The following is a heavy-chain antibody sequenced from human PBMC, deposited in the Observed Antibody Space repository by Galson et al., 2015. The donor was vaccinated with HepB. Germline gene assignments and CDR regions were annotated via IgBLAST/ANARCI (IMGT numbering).Heavy chain of an antibody. D-gene: IGHD2-15*01. CDR2: IYYSGST. Sequence: LSLTCAVSGGSISSGGYSWSWIRQPPGKGLEWIGSIYYSGSTYYNPSLKSRVTISVDTSKNQFSLKLSSVTAADTAVYYCARHPRSRADRMVVAATLRYYGMDVWGQGTTVTVSS. CDR1: GGSISSGGYS. CDR3: ARHPRSRADRMVVAATLRYYGMDV. J-gene: IGHJ6*02. V-gene: IGHV4-30-2*03.